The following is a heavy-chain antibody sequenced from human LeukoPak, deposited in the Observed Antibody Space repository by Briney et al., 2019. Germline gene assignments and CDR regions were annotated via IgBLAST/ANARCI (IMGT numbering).Heavy chain of an antibody. V-gene: IGHV3-33*08. Sequence: QPGGSLRLSCAASGFTFSSYEMNWVRQAPGKGLEWVAVIWYDGSNKYYADSVKGRFTISRDDSKNTLYLQMNSLRAEDTAVYYCATEGGQLERLESWGQGTLVTVSS. J-gene: IGHJ4*02. CDR3: ATEGGQLERLES. D-gene: IGHD1-1*01. CDR1: GFTFSSYE. CDR2: IWYDGSNK.